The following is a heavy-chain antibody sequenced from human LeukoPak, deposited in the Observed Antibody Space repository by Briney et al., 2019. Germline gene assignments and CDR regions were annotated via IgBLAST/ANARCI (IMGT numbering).Heavy chain of an antibody. J-gene: IGHJ4*02. V-gene: IGHV3-21*01. CDR2: ISSSSSYI. CDR3: VRDSFAGYYVSGGPDY. CDR1: GFTFSSHS. Sequence: GGSLRLSCAASGFTFSSHSMNWVRQAPGKGLEWVSSISSSSSYIYYADSVKGRFTISRDNAKNSLYLQMNSLRAEDTAVYYCVRDSFAGYYVSGGPDYWGQGTLVTVSS. D-gene: IGHD3-10*01.